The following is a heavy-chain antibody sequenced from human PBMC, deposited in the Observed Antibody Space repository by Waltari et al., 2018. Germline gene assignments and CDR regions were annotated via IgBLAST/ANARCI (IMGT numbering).Heavy chain of an antibody. J-gene: IGHJ4*02. D-gene: IGHD3-3*01. V-gene: IGHV3-48*03. CDR3: ARAGRFLGKDFDY. Sequence: EVQLVESGGGLVQPGGSLRLSCAASGFTFSSYEMNWVRQAPGKGLEWVSYISSSCSTIYYADSVKGRFTISRDNAKNSLYLQMNSLRAEDTAVYYCARAGRFLGKDFDYWGQGTLVTVSS. CDR2: ISSSCSTI. CDR1: GFTFSSYE.